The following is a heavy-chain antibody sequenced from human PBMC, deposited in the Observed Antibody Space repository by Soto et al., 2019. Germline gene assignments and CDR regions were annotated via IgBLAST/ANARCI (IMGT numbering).Heavy chain of an antibody. CDR3: ARLGRDS. V-gene: IGHV4-39*01. CDR1: GGSISSSTYY. D-gene: IGHD6-6*01. Sequence: SSETLSLTCTVSGGSISSSTYYWGWIRQPPGKGLEWIGNIYYRGSSYYNPSLKSRATISVDTSKNQFFLRLSSVTATDTAVYFCARLGRDSWGQGALVTVSS. CDR2: IYYRGSS. J-gene: IGHJ4*02.